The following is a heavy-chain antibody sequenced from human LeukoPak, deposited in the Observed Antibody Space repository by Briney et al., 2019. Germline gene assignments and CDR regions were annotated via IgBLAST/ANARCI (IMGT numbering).Heavy chain of an antibody. CDR2: VYPGDSNT. V-gene: IGHV5-51*01. D-gene: IGHD2-21*02. J-gene: IGHJ4*02. CDR1: GYSFSNYW. Sequence: GESLKISCKGSGYSFSNYWIGWVRQMPGKGLEWMGIVYPGDSNTRYSPSFQGQVTISADKSISTAYLQWTSLKASDTAIYYCARQPLVRDCGGDCEFDYWGQGTRVSVSS. CDR3: ARQPLVRDCGGDCEFDY.